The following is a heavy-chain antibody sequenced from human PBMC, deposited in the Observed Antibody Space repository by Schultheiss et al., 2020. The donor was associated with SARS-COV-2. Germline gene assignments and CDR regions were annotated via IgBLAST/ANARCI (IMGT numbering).Heavy chain of an antibody. D-gene: IGHD6-19*01. CDR2: INHSGST. CDR3: ACEISGRQWLDY. V-gene: IGHV4-34*01. CDR1: GGSFSGYY. J-gene: IGHJ4*02. Sequence: SQTLSLTCAVYGGSFSGYYWGWIRQPPGKGLEWIGEINHSGSTNYNPSLKSRVTISVDTSKNQFSLKLSSVTAADTAVYYCACEISGRQWLDYWGQGTLVTVSS.